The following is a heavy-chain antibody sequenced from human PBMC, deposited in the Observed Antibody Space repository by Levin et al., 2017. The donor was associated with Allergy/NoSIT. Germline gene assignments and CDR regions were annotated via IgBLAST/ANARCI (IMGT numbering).Heavy chain of an antibody. CDR2: VYYSGST. CDR3: ARHYEVPAVARL. Sequence: LSLTCTVSGGSLSSTNYYWGWIRQPPGKGLDWIGSVYYSGSTHYNPSLESRVTISIDTSKNQFSLNLSSVTAADTAVYYCARHYEVPAVARLWGQGTLVTVSS. D-gene: IGHD2-2*01. CDR1: GGSLSSTNYY. V-gene: IGHV4-39*01. J-gene: IGHJ4*02.